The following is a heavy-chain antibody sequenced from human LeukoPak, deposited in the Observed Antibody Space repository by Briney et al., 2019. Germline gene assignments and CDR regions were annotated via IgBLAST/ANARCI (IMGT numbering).Heavy chain of an antibody. CDR1: GFTSSSHS. V-gene: IGHV3-48*04. J-gene: IGHJ4*02. Sequence: GGSLRLSCAASGFTSSSHSMHWVRQAPGKGLEWISYISISTSTIYYADSVKGRFTISRDNAKNSLYLQMNSLRTEDTAVYYCARDVFHGSGSPYFDSWGQGTLVTVSS. D-gene: IGHD3-10*01. CDR3: ARDVFHGSGSPYFDS. CDR2: ISISTSTI.